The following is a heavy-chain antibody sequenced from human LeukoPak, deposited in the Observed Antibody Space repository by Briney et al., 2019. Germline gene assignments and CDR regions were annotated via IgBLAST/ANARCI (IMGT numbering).Heavy chain of an antibody. J-gene: IGHJ4*02. V-gene: IGHV4-61*02. CDR3: ARFRTTVVSDFDY. Sequence: SQTLSLTCTVSGGSISSGSHYWNWIRQPAGKGLEWIGRIYTSGSTNYSPSLKSRVTISVDTSKSQFSLKLSSVTAADTAVYYCARFRTTVVSDFDYWGQGTLVTVSS. CDR2: IYTSGST. CDR1: GGSISSGSHY. D-gene: IGHD4-23*01.